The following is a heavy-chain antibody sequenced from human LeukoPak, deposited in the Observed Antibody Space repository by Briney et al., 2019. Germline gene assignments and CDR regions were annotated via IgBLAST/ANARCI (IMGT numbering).Heavy chain of an antibody. J-gene: IGHJ4*02. CDR2: IDYSGST. V-gene: IGHV4-59*01. CDR3: ALGAVAGAFDY. Sequence: SETLSLTCTVSGGSISSYYWSWIRQPPGKGLEWIGYIDYSGSTNYNPSLKGRVTISIDTSKNQFSLKLSSVTAADTAVYYCALGAVAGAFDYWGQGTLVTVSS. CDR1: GGSISSYY. D-gene: IGHD6-19*01.